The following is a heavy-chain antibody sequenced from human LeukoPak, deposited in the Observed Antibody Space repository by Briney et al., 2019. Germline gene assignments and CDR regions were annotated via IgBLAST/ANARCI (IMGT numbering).Heavy chain of an antibody. CDR2: IIPIFGTA. Sequence: GASVKVSCKASGGTFSSYAISWVRQAAGQGLEWMGGIIPIFGTANYAQKFQGRVTITTDESTSTAYMELSSLRSEDTAVYYCALGRWDDHLDYWGQGTLVTVSS. J-gene: IGHJ4*02. V-gene: IGHV1-69*05. CDR3: ALGRWDDHLDY. D-gene: IGHD1-1*01. CDR1: GGTFSSYA.